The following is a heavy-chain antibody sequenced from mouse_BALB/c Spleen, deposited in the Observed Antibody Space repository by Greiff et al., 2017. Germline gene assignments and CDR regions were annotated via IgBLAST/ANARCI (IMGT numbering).Heavy chain of an antibody. Sequence: VHVKQSGAELVKPGASVKLSCTASGFNIKDTYMHWVKQRPEQGLEWIGRIDPANGNTKYDPKFQGKATITADTSSNTAYLQLSSLTSEDTAVYYCARALTGTRFAYWGQGTLVTVSA. CDR1: GFNIKDTY. D-gene: IGHD4-1*01. CDR3: ARALTGTRFAY. CDR2: IDPANGNT. J-gene: IGHJ3*01. V-gene: IGHV14-3*02.